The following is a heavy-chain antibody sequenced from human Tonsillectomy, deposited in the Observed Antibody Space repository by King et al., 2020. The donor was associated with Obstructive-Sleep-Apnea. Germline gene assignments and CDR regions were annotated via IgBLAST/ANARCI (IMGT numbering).Heavy chain of an antibody. V-gene: IGHV3-49*03. CDR3: VRDGRGYNAGYFDY. CDR2: VRSKAYGGTT. CDR1: GFSFGNYG. D-gene: IGHD5-12*01. J-gene: IGHJ4*02. Sequence: VQLVESGGGLVQPGRSLRLACTTSGFSFGNYGMSWFRQAPGKGLEWVSFVRSKAYGGTTDYAASVEGRFTVSRDDSRGLAYLQMNSLTTEDTAIYYCVRDGRGYNAGYFDYWGQGTLVTVSS.